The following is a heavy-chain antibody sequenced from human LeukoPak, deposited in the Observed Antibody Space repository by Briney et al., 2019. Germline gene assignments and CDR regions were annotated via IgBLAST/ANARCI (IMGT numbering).Heavy chain of an antibody. D-gene: IGHD6-13*01. CDR2: IWYGGSNK. CDR1: GFTFSSYG. V-gene: IGHV3-30*02. Sequence: PGGSLRLSCAASGFTFSSYGMHWVRQAPGKGLEWVAVIWYGGSNKYYADSVKGRFTISRDNSKNTLYLQMNSLRAEDTAVYYCAKVGSLAPEQQLAPHVDYWGQGTLVTVSS. CDR3: AKVGSLAPEQQLAPHVDY. J-gene: IGHJ4*02.